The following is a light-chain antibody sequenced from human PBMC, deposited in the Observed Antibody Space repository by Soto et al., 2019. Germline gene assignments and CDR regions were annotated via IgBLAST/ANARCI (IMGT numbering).Light chain of an antibody. J-gene: IGKJ4*01. CDR1: QSISSW. CDR3: QQYNSYPLT. CDR2: KAS. V-gene: IGKV1-5*03. Sequence: DIQMTQSPSTLSASVGDRVTITCRASQSISSWLAWYQQKPGKAPKLLIYKASSLESGVPSRFSGSGSGTEVTLTISSLQPDDFATYYCQQYNSYPLTGGGGTKVEIK.